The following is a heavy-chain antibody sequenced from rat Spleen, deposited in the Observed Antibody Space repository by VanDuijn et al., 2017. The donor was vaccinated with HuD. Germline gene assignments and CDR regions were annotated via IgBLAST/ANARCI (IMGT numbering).Heavy chain of an antibody. CDR2: MWNDGDT. D-gene: IGHD3-1*01. CDR3: ARHPWGGAPYY. V-gene: IGHV2-32*01. J-gene: IGHJ2*01. CDR1: GFSLTDFH. Sequence: QVQLKESGPGLVQPSQTLSLTCTVSGFSLTDFHVHWVRQPPGNGLERMGIMWNDGDTSYDSVLKSRLSISRDTSKSQVFLKMSSLQTEDTGTYYCARHPWGGAPYYWGQGVMVTVSS.